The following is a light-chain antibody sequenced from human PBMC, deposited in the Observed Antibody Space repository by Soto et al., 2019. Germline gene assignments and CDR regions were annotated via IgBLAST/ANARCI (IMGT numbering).Light chain of an antibody. V-gene: IGKV1-5*01. CDR1: QSISSW. CDR3: QQYNSHSA. CDR2: DAS. Sequence: DIQMTQSPSTLSASVGDRVTITCRASQSISSWLAWYQQKPGKATKLLIYDASSLESGVPSRFSGSGSGTEFTLTISSLQPDDFATYYCQQYNSHSAIGQGTKEDIK. J-gene: IGKJ2*01.